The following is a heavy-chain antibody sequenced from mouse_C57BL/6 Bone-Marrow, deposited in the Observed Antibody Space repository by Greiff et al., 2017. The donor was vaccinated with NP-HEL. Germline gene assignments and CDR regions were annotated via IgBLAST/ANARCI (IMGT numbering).Heavy chain of an antibody. CDR3: ARDRYYGSSYPWYFDV. CDR1: GFTFSSYA. Sequence: EVKLMESGGGLVKPGGSLKLSCAASGFTFSSYAMSWVRQTPEKRLEWVATISDGGSYTYYPDNVKGRFTISRDNAKNNLYLQMSHLKSEDTAMYYCARDRYYGSSYPWYFDVWGTGTTVTVSS. D-gene: IGHD1-1*01. CDR2: ISDGGSYT. V-gene: IGHV5-4*01. J-gene: IGHJ1*03.